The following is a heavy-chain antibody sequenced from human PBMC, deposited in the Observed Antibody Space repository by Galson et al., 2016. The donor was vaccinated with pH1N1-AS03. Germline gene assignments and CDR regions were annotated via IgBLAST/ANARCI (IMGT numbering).Heavy chain of an antibody. CDR2: ISHSGNT. V-gene: IGHV4-38-2*01. CDR3: ARFSGSYQFDY. Sequence: LSLTCAVSGYSISSGFHWAWVRQPPSKGLEWIGTISHSGNTYYNPSLKSRVTMSVDTSKNQLSLKLSSVTAADAVVYYCARFSGSYQFDYWGQGTLVTVSS. D-gene: IGHD1-26*01. J-gene: IGHJ4*02. CDR1: GYSISSGFH.